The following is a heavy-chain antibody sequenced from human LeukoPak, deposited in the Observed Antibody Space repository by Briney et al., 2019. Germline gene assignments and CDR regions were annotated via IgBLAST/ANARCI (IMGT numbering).Heavy chain of an antibody. J-gene: IGHJ4*02. V-gene: IGHV4-59*01. CDR2: IYYSGST. CDR1: CGPISSYY. CDR3: ARVTGYTIEDYFDY. Sequence: SETLSLTCTLSCGPISSYYWSWIRQPPGKGLERIGYIYYSGSTNYNPHLKSRVTISVKTYKNQFSLKLRSVTAADTRVYYCARVTGYTIEDYFDYWGQGTMVTVSS. D-gene: IGHD6-13*01.